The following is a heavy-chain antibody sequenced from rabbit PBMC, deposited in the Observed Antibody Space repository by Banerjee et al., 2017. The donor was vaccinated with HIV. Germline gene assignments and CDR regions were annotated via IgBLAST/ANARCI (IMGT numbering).Heavy chain of an antibody. CDR2: IYAGSSGIT. CDR3: ARSYSVYVGYGYAHL. Sequence: QQQLEESGGDLVKPEGSLTLTCTASGFSFSSSYWICWVRQAPGKGLEWIACIYAGSSGITYYASWAKGRFTISKTSSTTVTLHMTSLTAADTATYFCARSYSVYVGYGYAHLWGPGTLVTVS. J-gene: IGHJ4*01. D-gene: IGHD6-1*01. V-gene: IGHV1S45*01. CDR1: GFSFSSSYW.